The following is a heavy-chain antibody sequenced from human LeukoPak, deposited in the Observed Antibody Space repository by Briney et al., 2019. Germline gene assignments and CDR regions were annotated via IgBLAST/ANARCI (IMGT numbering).Heavy chain of an antibody. V-gene: IGHV4-59*01. CDR3: ARAGFAYYYDSSGYYDAFDI. Sequence: SEPLSLTCTVSGGSISSYYWSWIRQPPGKGLEWIGYIYYSGSTNYNPSLKSRVTISVDTSKNRFSLKLRSVTAADTAVYYCARAGFAYYYDSSGYYDAFDIWGQGTMVTVSS. CDR1: GGSISSYY. CDR2: IYYSGST. J-gene: IGHJ3*02. D-gene: IGHD3-22*01.